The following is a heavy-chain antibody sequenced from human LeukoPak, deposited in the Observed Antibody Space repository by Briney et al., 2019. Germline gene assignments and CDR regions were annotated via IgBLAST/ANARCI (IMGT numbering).Heavy chain of an antibody. J-gene: IGHJ4*02. CDR2: IYCSGNN. Sequence: PSETLSLTCTVSGVSISSYYWSWIRQPPGKGLEWIGYIYCSGNNNHNPSLKSRVTMSIDTSKNQFSLKLSYVTAADTAVYYCARVGSGSFDYWGQGTLVTVSS. D-gene: IGHD6-19*01. V-gene: IGHV4-59*01. CDR3: ARVGSGSFDY. CDR1: GVSISSYY.